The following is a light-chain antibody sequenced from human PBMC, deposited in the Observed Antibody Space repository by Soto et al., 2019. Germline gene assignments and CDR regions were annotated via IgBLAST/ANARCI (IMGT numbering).Light chain of an antibody. CDR1: QGISNY. J-gene: IGKJ1*01. CDR2: AAS. V-gene: IGKV1-27*01. Sequence: DIQMTQSPSSLSASVGDRVTITCRASQGISNYLAWYQQKPGKVPKLLIYAASTLQSGVPSRFSGSGSGTEFTLTISRLQPEDVATYYCQHWSFGQGTKVDIK. CDR3: QHWS.